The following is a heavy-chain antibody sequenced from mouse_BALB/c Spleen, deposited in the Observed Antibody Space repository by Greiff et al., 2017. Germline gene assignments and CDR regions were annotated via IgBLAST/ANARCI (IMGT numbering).Heavy chain of an antibody. CDR2: ISYSGST. V-gene: IGHV3-2*02. D-gene: IGHD1-1*01. CDR3: ARAITTAHLRAMDY. CDR1: GYSITSYYA. J-gene: IGHJ4*01. Sequence: EVKVEESGPGLVKPSQSLSLTCTVTGYSITSYYAWNWIRQFPGNQLEWMGYISYSGSTSYNPSLKSRISITRDTSKNQFFLQLNSVTTEDTATYYCARAITTAHLRAMDYWGQGTSVTVSS.